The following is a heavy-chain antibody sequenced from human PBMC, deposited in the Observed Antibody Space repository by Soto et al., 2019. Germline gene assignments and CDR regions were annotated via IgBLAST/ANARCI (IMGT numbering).Heavy chain of an antibody. CDR2: ISSSSSYI. V-gene: IGHV3-21*01. J-gene: IGHJ5*02. D-gene: IGHD6-13*01. CDR3: AREYLRRAAAVPDWFDP. CDR1: GFTFSSYS. Sequence: GGSLRLSCAASGFTFSSYSMNWVRQAPGKGLEWVSSISSSSSYIYYADSVKGRFTISRDNAKNSLYLQMNSLRAEDTAVYYCAREYLRRAAAVPDWFDPWGQGTLVTVSS.